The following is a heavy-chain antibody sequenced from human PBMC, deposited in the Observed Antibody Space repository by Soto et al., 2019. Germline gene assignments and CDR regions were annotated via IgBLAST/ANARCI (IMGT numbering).Heavy chain of an antibody. CDR3: ARDLKEYCSDGKCNWFDP. Sequence: SETLSLTCSVSGASISIGTDYWSWIRQPPGKGLEWIGYISYSGSTDYNPSLKSRVTISFDASKNQISLQVRSATAADAAVYYCARDLKEYCSDGKCNWFDPWGQGTLVTVSS. CDR2: ISYSGST. V-gene: IGHV4-61*01. J-gene: IGHJ5*02. D-gene: IGHD2-15*01. CDR1: GASISIGTDY.